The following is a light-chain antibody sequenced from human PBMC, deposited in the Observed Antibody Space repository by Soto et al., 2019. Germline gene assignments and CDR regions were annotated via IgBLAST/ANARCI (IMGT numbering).Light chain of an antibody. J-gene: IGLJ1*01. V-gene: IGLV1-44*01. CDR1: SSNIGSNT. CDR3: AAWDDSLNGYV. CDR2: SNN. Sequence: QAVVTQPPSASGTPGQRVTISCSGSSSNIGSNTVNWNQQLPGTAPKLLIYSNNQRPSGVPDRFSGSKSGTSASLAISGLQSEDEADYYCAAWDDSLNGYVFGTGTKLTVL.